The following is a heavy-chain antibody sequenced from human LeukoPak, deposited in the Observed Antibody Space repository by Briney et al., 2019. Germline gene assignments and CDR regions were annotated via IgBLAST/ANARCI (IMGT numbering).Heavy chain of an antibody. Sequence: PSQTLSLTCTVSGGSISSGSYYWSWIRQPAGKGLEWIGRIYTSGSTNYNPSLKSRVTISVDTSKNQFSLKLSSVTAADTAVYYCARVGDQYYFDYWGQGTLVTVSS. J-gene: IGHJ4*02. CDR2: IYTSGST. CDR3: ARVGDQYYFDY. V-gene: IGHV4-61*02. CDR1: GGSISSGSYY. D-gene: IGHD3-16*01.